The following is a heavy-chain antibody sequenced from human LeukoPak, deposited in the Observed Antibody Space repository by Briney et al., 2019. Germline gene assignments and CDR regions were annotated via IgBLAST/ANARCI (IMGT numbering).Heavy chain of an antibody. J-gene: IGHJ5*02. CDR2: INPSGGST. D-gene: IGHD3-22*01. CDR3: ARAQSVTMIVGGWFDP. CDR1: GYTFTSYY. Sequence: ASVKVSCXASGYTFTSYYMHWVRRAPGQGLEWMGIINPSGGSTSYAQKFQGRVTMTRDTSTSTVYMELSSLRSEDTAVYYCARAQSVTMIVGGWFDPWGQGTLVTVSS. V-gene: IGHV1-46*01.